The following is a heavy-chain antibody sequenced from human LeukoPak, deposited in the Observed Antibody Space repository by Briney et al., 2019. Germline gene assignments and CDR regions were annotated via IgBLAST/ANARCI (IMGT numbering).Heavy chain of an antibody. V-gene: IGHV1-2*06. CDR3: ARGDKDWDYFDY. D-gene: IGHD3-9*01. CDR2: INPNSGGT. CDR1: GYTFTGYY. J-gene: IGHJ4*02. Sequence: ASVKVSCKASGYTFTGYYMHWVRQAPGQGLEWMGRINPNSGGTNYAQKFQGRVTMTRDTSISTAHMELSRLRSDDTAVYYCARGDKDWDYFDYWGQGTLVTVSS.